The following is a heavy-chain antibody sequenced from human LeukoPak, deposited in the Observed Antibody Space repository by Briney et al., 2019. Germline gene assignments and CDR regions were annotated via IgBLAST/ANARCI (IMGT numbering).Heavy chain of an antibody. D-gene: IGHD4-17*01. V-gene: IGHV3-23*01. CDR2: ISARGGTT. Sequence: GGSLRLSCAASGFTFNSYAMSWVRQAPGKGLEWVSAISARGGTTYYADSVKGRFTISRDNSKNTLYLQMNSLRAEDTAVYSCAKAYGDYADYVVLGSWGQGTLVTVSS. J-gene: IGHJ5*02. CDR1: GFTFNSYA. CDR3: AKAYGDYADYVVLGS.